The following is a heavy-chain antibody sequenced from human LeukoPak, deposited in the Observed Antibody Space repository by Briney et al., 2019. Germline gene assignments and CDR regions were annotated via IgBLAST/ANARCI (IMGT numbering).Heavy chain of an antibody. CDR2: ISGYNGNT. J-gene: IGHJ4*02. CDR3: ARSNYYYYKNLSYFDY. Sequence: ASVQVSCKASGYTFTSYGISWVRQAPGQGLEWMGWISGYNGNTNYAQKLQGRVTLTTDTSTSTAYMELWSLRSDDTAVYYCARSNYYYYKNLSYFDYWGQGTLVSVSS. CDR1: GYTFTSYG. V-gene: IGHV1-18*01. D-gene: IGHD3-10*01.